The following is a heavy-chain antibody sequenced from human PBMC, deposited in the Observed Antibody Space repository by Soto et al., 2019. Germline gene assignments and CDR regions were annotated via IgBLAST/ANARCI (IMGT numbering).Heavy chain of an antibody. Sequence: ASVKVSCKASGYTFTGYYMHWVRQAPGQGLEWMGWISANNGNTNYAQKLQGRVTMTTDTSTSTAYMELTSLRSDDTAIYYCARDPIIVAGTHYLDYWGQGALVTVSS. D-gene: IGHD6-19*01. J-gene: IGHJ4*02. V-gene: IGHV1-18*04. CDR3: ARDPIIVAGTHYLDY. CDR2: ISANNGNT. CDR1: GYTFTGYY.